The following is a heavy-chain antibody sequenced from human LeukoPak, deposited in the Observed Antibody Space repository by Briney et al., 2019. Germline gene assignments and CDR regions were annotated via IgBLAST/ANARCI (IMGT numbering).Heavy chain of an antibody. V-gene: IGHV4-31*03. CDR1: GDSISGGDYY. CDR3: ARRYGGSTSAFEY. CDR2: IYYSGST. Sequence: TLSLTCTVSGDSISGGDYYWNWIRQHPGKGLEWIGYIYYSGSTYYNPSLKSRVTMSVDTSKNQFSLKLSSVTAADTAVYYCARRYGGSTSAFEYWGRGTLVIVSS. J-gene: IGHJ4*02. D-gene: IGHD2-2*01.